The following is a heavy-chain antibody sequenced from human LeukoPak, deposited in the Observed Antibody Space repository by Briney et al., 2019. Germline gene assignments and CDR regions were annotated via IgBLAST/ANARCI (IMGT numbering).Heavy chain of an antibody. J-gene: IGHJ3*02. CDR1: GFTFSSYA. CDR3: AKVGYCSSTSCYAFDI. Sequence: GGSLRRSCAASGFTFSSYAMSWVRQAPGKGLEWVSAISGSGGSTYYADSVKGWFTISRDNSKNTLYLQMNSLRAEDTAVYYCAKVGYCSSTSCYAFDIWGQGTMVTVSS. V-gene: IGHV3-23*01. D-gene: IGHD2-2*01. CDR2: ISGSGGST.